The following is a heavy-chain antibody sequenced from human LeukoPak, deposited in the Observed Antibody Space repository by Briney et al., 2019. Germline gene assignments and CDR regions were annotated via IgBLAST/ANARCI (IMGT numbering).Heavy chain of an antibody. V-gene: IGHV3-30-3*01. CDR1: ELTFSNYA. D-gene: IGHD4-11*01. CDR3: ARSGGLQKFDY. CDR2: ISYDGNTI. J-gene: IGHJ4*02. Sequence: GGSLRLSCAASELTFSNYAVHWVRQAPCKGLQWVVVISYDGNTIHYADSVKGRFIISRDTSKNTLYLQMNSLRAEDTAVYYCARSGGLQKFDYWGQGTLVTVSS.